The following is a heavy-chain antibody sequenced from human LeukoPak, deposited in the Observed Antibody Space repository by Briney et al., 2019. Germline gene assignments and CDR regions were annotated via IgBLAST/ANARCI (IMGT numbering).Heavy chain of an antibody. CDR3: AREEYQVLLD. CDR1: GFSFSRYE. D-gene: IGHD2-15*01. Sequence: LSGGSLRLSCATSGFSFSRYEMNWVRQAPGKGLEWVAYIDSRSSTIYYADSMKGRFTISRDNAKNSLYLQMNSLRVGDTAIYYCAREEYQVLLDWGQRILVTFAS. J-gene: IGHJ4*02. CDR2: IDSRSSTI. V-gene: IGHV3-48*03.